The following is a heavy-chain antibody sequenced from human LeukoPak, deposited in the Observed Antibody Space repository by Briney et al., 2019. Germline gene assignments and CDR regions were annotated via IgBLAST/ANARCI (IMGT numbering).Heavy chain of an antibody. CDR2: IYYSGST. J-gene: IGHJ4*02. V-gene: IGHV4-31*03. CDR3: ARSGNGVTAYYFDY. D-gene: IGHD1-1*01. CDR1: GGSISSGGYY. Sequence: SETLSLTCTVSGGSISSGGYYWSWIRQHPGKGLEWIGYIYYSGSTYYNPSLKSRVTISVDASKNQFSLKLSSVTAADTAVCYCARSGNGVTAYYFDYWGQGTLVTVSS.